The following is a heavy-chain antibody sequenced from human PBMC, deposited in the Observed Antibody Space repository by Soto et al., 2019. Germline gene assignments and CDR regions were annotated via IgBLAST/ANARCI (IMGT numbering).Heavy chain of an antibody. CDR2: ISGSGGST. J-gene: IGHJ4*02. CDR1: GFTFSSYA. V-gene: IGHV3-23*01. D-gene: IGHD6-13*01. CDR3: AKDSAAAGTFPDY. Sequence: EVQLLESGGGLVQPGGSLRLSCAASGFTFSSYAMSWVRQAPGKGLEWVSAISGSGGSTYYVDSVKGRFTISRDNSKNTLYLQMNSLRAEDTAVYYCAKDSAAAGTFPDYWGQGTLVTVSS.